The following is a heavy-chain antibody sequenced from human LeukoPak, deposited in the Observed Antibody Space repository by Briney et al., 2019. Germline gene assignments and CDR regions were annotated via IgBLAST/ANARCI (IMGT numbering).Heavy chain of an antibody. V-gene: IGHV4-59*12. CDR3: ARDSGGITIFGVAHNWFDP. J-gene: IGHJ5*02. CDR1: GGSISSYY. Sequence: SETLSLTCTVSGGSISSYYWSWIRQPPGKGLEWIGYIYYSGSTNYNPSLKSRVTISVDTSKNQFSLKLSSVTAADTAVYYCARDSGGITIFGVAHNWFDPWGQGTLVTVSS. D-gene: IGHD3-3*01. CDR2: IYYSGST.